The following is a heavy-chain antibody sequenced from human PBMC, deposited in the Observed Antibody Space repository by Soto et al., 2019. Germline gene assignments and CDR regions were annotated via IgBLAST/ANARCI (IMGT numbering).Heavy chain of an antibody. D-gene: IGHD6-19*01. CDR1: GGSLSGYY. Sequence: LENLSVTCGVYGGSLSGYYWSWIRQPPGKGLKWIGEINHSGSTNYNPSLKSRVTISVDTSKNQFSLKLSSVTAADTAVYYCARGLLASGWYIFLWFXPRGHGTLVTVSS. CDR3: ARGLLASGWYIFLWFXP. J-gene: IGHJ5*02. V-gene: IGHV4-34*01. CDR2: INHSGST.